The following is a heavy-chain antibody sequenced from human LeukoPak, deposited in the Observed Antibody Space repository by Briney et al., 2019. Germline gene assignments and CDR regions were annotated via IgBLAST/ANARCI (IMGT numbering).Heavy chain of an antibody. D-gene: IGHD3-16*02. Sequence: GGSLRLSCAASGLTFSSYWMTWVRQAPGKGLEWVANIKQDGSEKHYADSVKGRFTISRDNAKNTLYLQMNSLRAEDTAVYYCARDLVSAFQHWGQGTLVTVSS. CDR3: ARDLVSAFQH. J-gene: IGHJ1*01. V-gene: IGHV3-7*01. CDR2: IKQDGSEK. CDR1: GLTFSSYW.